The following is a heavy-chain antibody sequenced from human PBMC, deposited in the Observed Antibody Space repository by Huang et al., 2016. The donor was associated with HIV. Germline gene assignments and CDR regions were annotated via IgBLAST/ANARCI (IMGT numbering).Heavy chain of an antibody. Sequence: EVQLVQSGAEVKKPGESLKISCKGSGYMFPKYWIGWVRQMPGKGREWMVVNYPVESETRYSPSFQGQVTISADKSITTAYLQWSSLKASDTAIYYCARHDGARPGWVDNWGQGTLVTVSS. J-gene: IGHJ5*02. CDR3: ARHDGARPGWVDN. D-gene: IGHD4-17*01. CDR1: GYMFPKYW. CDR2: NYPVESET. V-gene: IGHV5-51*01.